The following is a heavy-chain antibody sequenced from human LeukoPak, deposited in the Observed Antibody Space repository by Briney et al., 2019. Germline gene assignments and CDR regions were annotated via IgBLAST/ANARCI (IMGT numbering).Heavy chain of an antibody. D-gene: IGHD2-2*01. CDR2: IYYSGST. Sequence: SETLSLTCTVSGGSIRSSYYWGWIRQPPGKGLEWTGSIYYSGSTYYNPSLKSRVTISVDTSKDQFSLKLSSVTAADTAVNYCAGQLLSWFDPWGQGTLVTVSS. V-gene: IGHV4-39*01. J-gene: IGHJ5*02. CDR3: AGQLLSWFDP. CDR1: GGSIRSSYY.